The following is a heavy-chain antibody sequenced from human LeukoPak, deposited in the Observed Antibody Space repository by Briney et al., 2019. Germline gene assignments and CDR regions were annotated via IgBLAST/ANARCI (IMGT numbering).Heavy chain of an antibody. D-gene: IGHD3-22*01. V-gene: IGHV4-39*01. CDR1: GGSISSSSYY. CDR3: ARQQYYYDSSGYRAPGRWYFDL. J-gene: IGHJ2*01. Sequence: SETLSLTCTVSGGSISSSSYYWGWIRQPPGKGLEWIGSIYNSGSTYYNPSLYSRVTISVDTSKNQFSLKLSSVTAADTTVYYCARQQYYYDSSGYRAPGRWYFDLWGRGTLVIVSS. CDR2: IYNSGST.